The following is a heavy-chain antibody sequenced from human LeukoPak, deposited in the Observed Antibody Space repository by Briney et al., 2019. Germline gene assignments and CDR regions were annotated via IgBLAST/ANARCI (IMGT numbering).Heavy chain of an antibody. D-gene: IGHD2-2*01. V-gene: IGHV1-69*01. Sequence: SVKVSCKASGGTFSSYAISWVRQAPGHGLEWMGGVIPIFGTANYAQKFQGRVTITADESTSTAYMELSSLRSEDTAVYYCARDVPRYCSSTSCYWEFRYWGQGTLVTVSS. J-gene: IGHJ4*02. CDR2: VIPIFGTA. CDR3: ARDVPRYCSSTSCYWEFRY. CDR1: GGTFSSYA.